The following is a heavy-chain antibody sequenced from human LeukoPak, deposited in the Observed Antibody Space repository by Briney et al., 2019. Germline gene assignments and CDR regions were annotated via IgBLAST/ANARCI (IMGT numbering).Heavy chain of an antibody. CDR1: GFSLNTSGVG. Sequence: ESGPTLVKPTQTLTLTRTFSGFSLNTSGVGVGWIRQPPGKALERLALIYWNDDKRYSPSLKSRLTITKNTSKNQVVLTMTNMDPVDTATYYCAHAYGFWAVDAFDIWGQGTMVTVSS. D-gene: IGHD3-3*01. CDR2: IYWNDDK. V-gene: IGHV2-5*01. CDR3: AHAYGFWAVDAFDI. J-gene: IGHJ3*02.